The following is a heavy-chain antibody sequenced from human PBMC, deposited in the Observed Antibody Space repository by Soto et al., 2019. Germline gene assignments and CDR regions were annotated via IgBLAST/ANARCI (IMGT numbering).Heavy chain of an antibody. CDR1: GFTFSSYA. CDR2: ISGSGGST. Sequence: EVQLLESGGGLVQPGGSLRLSCAASGFTFSSYAMSWVRQAPGKGLEWVSAISGSGGSTYYADSVKGRFTISRDNSKNTLYLLMNSLRAEDTAVYYCAKAKDSSSWYPVYFQHWGQGTLVTVSS. J-gene: IGHJ1*01. CDR3: AKAKDSSSWYPVYFQH. D-gene: IGHD6-13*01. V-gene: IGHV3-23*01.